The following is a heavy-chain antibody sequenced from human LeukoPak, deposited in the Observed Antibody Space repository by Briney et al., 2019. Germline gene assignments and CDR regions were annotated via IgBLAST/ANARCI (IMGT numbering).Heavy chain of an antibody. Sequence: PGGSLRLSCAASGNYWMHWVRQAPGKGLEWVANIKQDGSEKYYVDSVKGRFTISRDNAKNSLYLQMNSLRAEDTAVYYCARGAATPFDYWGQGTLVTVSS. V-gene: IGHV3-7*03. CDR3: ARGAATPFDY. J-gene: IGHJ4*02. CDR1: GNYW. D-gene: IGHD2-15*01. CDR2: IKQDGSEK.